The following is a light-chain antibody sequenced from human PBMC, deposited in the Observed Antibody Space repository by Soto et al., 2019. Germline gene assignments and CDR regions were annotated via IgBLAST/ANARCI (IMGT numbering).Light chain of an antibody. CDR2: GSS. J-gene: IGKJ1*01. CDR1: QSVSSNY. Sequence: EIVLTQSPDTLSLSPGERATLSCRASQSVSSNYVAWYQQKPGQAPRLLTHGSSSRATGVPDRFSGRGSGTTFTLVISRLEPEDFAVYYCQQYNNWPRTFGQGTKVEIK. V-gene: IGKV3-20*01. CDR3: QQYNNWPRT.